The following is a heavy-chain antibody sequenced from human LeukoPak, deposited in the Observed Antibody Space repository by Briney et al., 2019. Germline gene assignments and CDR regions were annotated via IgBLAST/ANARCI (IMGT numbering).Heavy chain of an antibody. CDR3: ASAPPPRSWEPQGNDY. Sequence: GASVKVSCKASGYTFTSYGISWVRQAPGQGLEWMGWISAYNGNTNYAQKLQGRVTMTTDTSTSTAYMELRSLRSDDTAVYYCASAPPPRSWEPQGNDYWGQGTLVTVSS. D-gene: IGHD1-26*01. CDR1: GYTFTSYG. CDR2: ISAYNGNT. V-gene: IGHV1-18*01. J-gene: IGHJ4*02.